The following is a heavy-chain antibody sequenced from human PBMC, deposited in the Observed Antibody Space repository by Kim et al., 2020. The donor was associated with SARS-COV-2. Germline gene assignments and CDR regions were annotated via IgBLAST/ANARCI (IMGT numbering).Heavy chain of an antibody. CDR2: ISSDGVNK. CDR1: GFTFTDYS. J-gene: IGHJ5*02. CDR3: ASRGRASAGDFDP. Sequence: GGSLRLSCVASGFTFTDYSMSWIRQTPGKGLEWISYISSDGVNKFYADSVKSRFTISRDNARNSLLLHMNSLRVEDTAVYYCASRGRASAGDFDPWGQGT. V-gene: IGHV3-11*01. D-gene: IGHD3-10*01.